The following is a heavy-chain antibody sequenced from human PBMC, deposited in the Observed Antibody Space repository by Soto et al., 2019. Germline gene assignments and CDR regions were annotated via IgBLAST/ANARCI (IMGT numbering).Heavy chain of an antibody. CDR1: GGSISSSSYY. CDR3: ARRSGWYEMYYFDY. CDR2: IYYSGST. V-gene: IGHV4-39*01. D-gene: IGHD6-19*01. Sequence: QLQLQESGPGLVKPSETLSLTCTVSGGSISSSSYYWGWIRQPPGKGLEWIGSIYYSGSTYYNPSLKSRVTISVDTSKNQFSLKLSSVTAADTAVYYCARRSGWYEMYYFDYWGQGTLVTVSS. J-gene: IGHJ4*02.